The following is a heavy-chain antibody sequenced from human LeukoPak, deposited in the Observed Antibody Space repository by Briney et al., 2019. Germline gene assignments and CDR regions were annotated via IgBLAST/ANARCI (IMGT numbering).Heavy chain of an antibody. CDR2: IYTSGST. CDR1: GGSISSYY. D-gene: IGHD2-15*01. Sequence: PSETLSLTCTVSGGSISSYYWSWIRQPAGKGLEWIGRIYTSGSTNYNPSLKSRVTMSVDTSKNQFSLKLSSVTAADTAVYYCARGLLCSGGSCSPGYYFDYWGQGTLVTVSS. J-gene: IGHJ4*02. V-gene: IGHV4-4*07. CDR3: ARGLLCSGGSCSPGYYFDY.